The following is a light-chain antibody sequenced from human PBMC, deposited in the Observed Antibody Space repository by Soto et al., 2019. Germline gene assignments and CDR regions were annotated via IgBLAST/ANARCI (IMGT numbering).Light chain of an antibody. CDR2: GAS. CDR3: QQYGTLPTT. Sequence: EFVLTQSPGTLSLSPGERATLSCRASQTVSNTYLAWYQQKSGQAPKFLIYGASNMATGIPDRFSGSGSGTDFTLTISRLEPEDFAVYYCQQYGTLPTTFGGGTKVEI. J-gene: IGKJ4*01. V-gene: IGKV3-20*01. CDR1: QTVSNTY.